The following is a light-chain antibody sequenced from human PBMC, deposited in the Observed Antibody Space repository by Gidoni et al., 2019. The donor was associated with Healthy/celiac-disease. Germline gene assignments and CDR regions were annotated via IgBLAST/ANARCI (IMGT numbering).Light chain of an antibody. V-gene: IGKV3-20*01. CDR1: QSVSSSY. Sequence: EIVLTQSPGTLSLSPGERATLSCRASQSVSSSYLAWYQQIPGQAPRLLIYGASSRATGIPDRFSGSGSGTDFTLTSSSLEPEDFAVYYCQQYGSSPKLTFGGGTKVEIK. CDR3: QQYGSSPKLT. CDR2: GAS. J-gene: IGKJ4*01.